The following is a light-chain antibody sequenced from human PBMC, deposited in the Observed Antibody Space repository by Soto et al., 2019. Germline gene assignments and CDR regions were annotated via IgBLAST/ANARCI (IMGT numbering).Light chain of an antibody. V-gene: IGKV3-20*01. CDR3: QQYGSSPYT. Sequence: EIVLTQSPGTLSLSPGERATLSCRASQSVSSSYLAWYQQKPGQAPRLLIYGASSSATGIPDRFRGSGSGTDFTLTISRLEPEDFAVYYCQQYGSSPYTFVQRTKMEIK. CDR2: GAS. CDR1: QSVSSSY. J-gene: IGKJ2*01.